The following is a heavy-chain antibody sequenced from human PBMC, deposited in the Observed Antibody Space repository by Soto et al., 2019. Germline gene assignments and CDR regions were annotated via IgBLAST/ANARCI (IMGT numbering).Heavy chain of an antibody. CDR1: GFTLNTYS. D-gene: IGHD6-13*01. V-gene: IGHV3-30-3*01. J-gene: IGHJ4*02. Sequence: AGGSLRLSCSVSGFTLNTYSMHWVRQAPGKGLEWVAVVSFDGVNKHYRDSVKGRFTISRDIAKNMLYLQMTSLRLEDTALYYCARDPDLIEAAGNYFDYWGQGTLVTVS. CDR2: VSFDGVNK. CDR3: ARDPDLIEAAGNYFDY.